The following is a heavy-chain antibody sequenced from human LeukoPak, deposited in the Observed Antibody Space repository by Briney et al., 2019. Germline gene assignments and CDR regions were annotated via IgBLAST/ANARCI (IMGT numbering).Heavy chain of an antibody. D-gene: IGHD1-26*01. CDR2: INHSGST. Sequence: SETLSLTCAVYGGSFSGYYWSWIRQPPGKGLEWIGEINHSGSTNYNPSLKSRVTISVDTSKNQFSLQLNSVTPEDTAVYYCARDEWELSFDYWGQGTLVTVSS. V-gene: IGHV4-34*01. J-gene: IGHJ4*02. CDR3: ARDEWELSFDY. CDR1: GGSFSGYY.